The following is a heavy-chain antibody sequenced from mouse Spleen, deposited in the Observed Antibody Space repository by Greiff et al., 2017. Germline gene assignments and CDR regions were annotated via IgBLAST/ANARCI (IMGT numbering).Heavy chain of an antibody. V-gene: IGHV5-9*04. CDR1: GFTFSSYT. CDR2: ISSGGGNT. D-gene: IGHD2-5*01. Sequence: EVQGVESGGGLVKPGGSLKLSCAASGFTFSSYTMSWVRQTPAKRLEWVATISSGGGNTYYPDSVKGRFTISRDNARNTLYLQMSSLRSEDTAMYYCARAYYSTWFAYWGQGTLVTVSA. CDR3: ARAYYSTWFAY. J-gene: IGHJ3*01.